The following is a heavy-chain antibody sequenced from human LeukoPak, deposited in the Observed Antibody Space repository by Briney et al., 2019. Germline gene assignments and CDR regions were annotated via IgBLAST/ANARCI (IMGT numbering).Heavy chain of an antibody. CDR2: INHSGST. CDR1: GGSFSGYY. Sequence: PSETLSLTCAVYGGSFSGYYWSWIRQPPGKGPEWIGEINHSGSTNYNPSLKSRVTISVDTSKNQFSLELSSVTAADTAAYYCAREGSGNTAMAAPDYWGQGTLVTVSP. CDR3: AREGSGNTAMAAPDY. D-gene: IGHD5-18*01. V-gene: IGHV4-34*01. J-gene: IGHJ4*02.